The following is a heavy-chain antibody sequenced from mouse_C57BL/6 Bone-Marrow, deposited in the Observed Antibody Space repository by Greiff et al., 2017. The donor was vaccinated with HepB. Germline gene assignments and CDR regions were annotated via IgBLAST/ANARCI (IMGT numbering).Heavy chain of an antibody. CDR1: GYTFTDYY. CDR3: ASPIYYYGSSYFSYAMDY. J-gene: IGHJ4*01. D-gene: IGHD1-1*01. V-gene: IGHV1-19*01. Sequence: EVQLQQSGPVLVKPGASVKMSCKASGYTFTDYYMNWVKQSHGKSLEWIGVINPYNGGTSYNQKFKGKATLTVDKSSSTAYMELNSLTSEDSAVYYCASPIYYYGSSYFSYAMDYWGQGTSVTVSS. CDR2: INPYNGGT.